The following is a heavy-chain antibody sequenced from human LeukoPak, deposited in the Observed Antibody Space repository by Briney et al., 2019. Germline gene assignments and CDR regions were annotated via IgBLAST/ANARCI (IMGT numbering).Heavy chain of an antibody. CDR1: GYTFTSYD. CDR3: ARGHVATPDWFDP. V-gene: IGHV1-8*01. Sequence: GASVKVSCKASGYTFTSYDINWVRQATGQGLEWMGWMNPNSGNTGYAQKFQGRVTMTRNTSISTAYMGLSSLRSEDTAVYYCARGHVATPDWFDPWGQGTLVTVSS. CDR2: MNPNSGNT. J-gene: IGHJ5*02.